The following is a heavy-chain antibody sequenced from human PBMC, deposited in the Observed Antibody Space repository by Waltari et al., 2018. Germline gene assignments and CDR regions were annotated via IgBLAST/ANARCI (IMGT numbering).Heavy chain of an antibody. J-gene: IGHJ4*02. CDR2: VNTQTGNP. D-gene: IGHD1-26*01. Sequence: QVHLEQSGSELKRPGASVRISCLTSGYTFTAHAITWVRPAPGQGLQWLGWVNTQTGNPTYAQGLSRRFVFSVDTSVATAYLQIDSLTTSDSAVYFCSREALVGTNTIVDYWGRGTLVTV. V-gene: IGHV7-4-1*01. CDR1: GYTFTAHA. CDR3: SREALVGTNTIVDY.